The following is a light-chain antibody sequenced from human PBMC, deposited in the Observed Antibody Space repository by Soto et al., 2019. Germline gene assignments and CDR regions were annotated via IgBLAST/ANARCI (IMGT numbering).Light chain of an antibody. J-gene: IGLJ1*01. V-gene: IGLV2-14*01. CDR1: SSDIGAYKY. CDR2: EVS. CDR3: LSYTSISASV. Sequence: QSVRSQPTSVSGTPGQSITVSCTGTSSDIGAYKYVTWYQQHPGKAPKLLIFEVSHRPSGVSNRFSGSKSGNTASLTISGLQAEEEADYYCLSYTSISASVFGTGTKVTVL.